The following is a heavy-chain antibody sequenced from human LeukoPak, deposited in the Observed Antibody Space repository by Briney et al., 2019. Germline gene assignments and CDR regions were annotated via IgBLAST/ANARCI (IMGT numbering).Heavy chain of an antibody. CDR1: GGTFSSYA. D-gene: IGHD2-2*02. Sequence: SVKVSCKASGGTFSSYAISWVRQAPGQGLEWMGGIIPIFGTANYAQKFQGRVTITTDESTSTAYMELSSLRSEDTAVYYCARSGDIVVVPAAIVYWFDPWGQGTLVTVSS. CDR3: ARSGDIVVVPAAIVYWFDP. J-gene: IGHJ5*02. CDR2: IIPIFGTA. V-gene: IGHV1-69*05.